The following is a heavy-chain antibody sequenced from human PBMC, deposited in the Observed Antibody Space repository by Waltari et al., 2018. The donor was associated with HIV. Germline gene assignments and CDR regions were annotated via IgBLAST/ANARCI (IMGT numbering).Heavy chain of an antibody. J-gene: IGHJ5*02. CDR1: GYTFTSYG. V-gene: IGHV1-18*01. Sequence: QVQLVQSGAEVKKPGASVKVSCKASGYTFTSYGISWVRQAPGQGLEWMVWISAYNGNTNDAQKLQGRVTMTTDTSTSTAYMELRSLRSDDTVVYYCARVPLLYDILTGDEWFDPWGQGTLVTVSS. CDR3: ARVPLLYDILTGDEWFDP. D-gene: IGHD3-9*01. CDR2: ISAYNGNT.